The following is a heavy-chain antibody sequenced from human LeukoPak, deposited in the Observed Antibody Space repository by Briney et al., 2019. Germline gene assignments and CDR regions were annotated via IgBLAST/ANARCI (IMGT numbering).Heavy chain of an antibody. CDR2: IIPIFGTA. CDR3: ARSLLGSGYYYYGMDV. CDR1: GGTFSSYA. V-gene: IGHV1-69*13. D-gene: IGHD3-3*01. Sequence: ASVKVSCKASGGTFSSYAISWVRQAPGQGLEWMGGIIPIFGTANYAQKFQGRVTITADESTSTAYMELSSLRSEDTAVYYCARSLLGSGYYYYGMDVWGQGTTVTASS. J-gene: IGHJ6*02.